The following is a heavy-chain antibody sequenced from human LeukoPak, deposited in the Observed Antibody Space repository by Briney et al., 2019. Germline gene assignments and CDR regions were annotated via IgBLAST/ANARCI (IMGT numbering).Heavy chain of an antibody. V-gene: IGHV1-18*01. Sequence: AASVKVSCKASGYTLTSYGISWVRQAPGQGLEWMGWISAYNGNTNYAQKLQGRVTMTTDTSTSTAYMELSSLRSEDTAVYYCARAVGKYDFWSGYYTGISDWFDPWGQGTLVTVSS. CDR3: ARAVGKYDFWSGYYTGISDWFDP. CDR1: GYTLTSYG. D-gene: IGHD3-3*01. J-gene: IGHJ5*02. CDR2: ISAYNGNT.